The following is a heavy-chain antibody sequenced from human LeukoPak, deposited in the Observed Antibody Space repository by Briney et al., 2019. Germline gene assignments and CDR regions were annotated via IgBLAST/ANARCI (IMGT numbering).Heavy chain of an antibody. D-gene: IGHD6-19*01. V-gene: IGHV4-31*03. J-gene: IGHJ4*02. CDR1: GGSISSGGHY. CDR3: ARDQAGVFDY. Sequence: SETLSLTCTVSGGSISSGGHYWSWIRQHPGKGLEWIGYIYYSGSTYYNPSLKSRVTISVDTSKNQFSLKLSSVTAADTAVYYCARDQAGVFDYWGQGTLVTVSS. CDR2: IYYSGST.